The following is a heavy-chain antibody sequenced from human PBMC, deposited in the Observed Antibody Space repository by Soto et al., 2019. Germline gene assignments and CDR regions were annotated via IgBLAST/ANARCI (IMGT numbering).Heavy chain of an antibody. Sequence: PGGSLRLSCAASGFSFVNYAMNWVRQAPGKGLEWVSGLSGSGTSTYYADSVTGRFTISSDNSRDTLFLQMNSLTADDTAVYYCAKATTNGGWFNPFDSWGQGALVTVSS. CDR1: GFSFVNYA. CDR3: AKATTNGGWFNPFDS. J-gene: IGHJ5*01. V-gene: IGHV3-23*01. CDR2: LSGSGTST. D-gene: IGHD6-19*01.